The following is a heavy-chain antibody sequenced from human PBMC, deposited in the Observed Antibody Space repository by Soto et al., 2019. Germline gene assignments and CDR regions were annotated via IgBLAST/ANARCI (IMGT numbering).Heavy chain of an antibody. CDR3: ARDPGAAAAATREDY. CDR1: GFTFSSYA. CDR2: ISYDGSNK. V-gene: IGHV3-30-3*01. J-gene: IGHJ4*02. Sequence: LRLSCAASGFTFSSYAMHCVRQAPGKGLEWVAVISYDGSNKYFADFVKGRFTISRDNSENTLYLQMNSLRVEDTAVYYCARDPGAAAAATREDYWGQGTLVTVSS. D-gene: IGHD6-13*01.